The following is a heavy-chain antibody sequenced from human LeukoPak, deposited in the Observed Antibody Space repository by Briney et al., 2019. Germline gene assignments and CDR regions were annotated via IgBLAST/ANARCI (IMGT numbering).Heavy chain of an antibody. V-gene: IGHV3-7*01. Sequence: GGSLRLSCAASGFTFSSYWMSWVRQAPGKGPEWVANIKHDGTATYYGDSVKGRFTISRDNAKNSLYLQMSSLRVEDTAMFYCAREIVGAHTEFDFWGQGTLVSVSS. D-gene: IGHD1-26*01. J-gene: IGHJ4*02. CDR2: IKHDGTAT. CDR3: AREIVGAHTEFDF. CDR1: GFTFSSYW.